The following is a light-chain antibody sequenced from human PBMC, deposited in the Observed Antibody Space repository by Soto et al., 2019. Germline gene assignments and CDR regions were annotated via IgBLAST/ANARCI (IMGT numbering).Light chain of an antibody. J-gene: IGLJ1*01. CDR3: TSYTSSSTLTV. CDR2: DVS. CDR1: SSDVGGYNY. Sequence: SALTQPASVSGSPGQSITISCTGTSSDVGGYNYVSWYQQHPGKAPKVMIYDVSNRPSGVSNRFSGSKSGNTASLTISGLQAEDEADYYCTSYTSSSTLTVFGPGTKVTVL. V-gene: IGLV2-14*01.